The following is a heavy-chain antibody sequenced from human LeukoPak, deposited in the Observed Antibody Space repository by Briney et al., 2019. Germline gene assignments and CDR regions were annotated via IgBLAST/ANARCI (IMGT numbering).Heavy chain of an antibody. J-gene: IGHJ6*02. D-gene: IGHD3-10*01. CDR3: ARGYYGSGRHGMDV. CDR2: AYYRSNWYS. V-gene: IGHV6-1*01. CDR1: EDSVSSNSAT. Sequence: SQTLSLTCAISEDSVSSNSATWNWIRQSPSRGLEWLGRAYYRSNWYSDYALSVRSRITINPDTSKNQFSLQLDSVTPEDTAMYYCARGYYGSGRHGMDVWGQGTTVTVSS.